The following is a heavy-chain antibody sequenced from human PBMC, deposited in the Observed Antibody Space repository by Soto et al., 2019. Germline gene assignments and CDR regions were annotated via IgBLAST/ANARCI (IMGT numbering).Heavy chain of an antibody. CDR3: ARVPFSSSYYREYYFDF. CDR1: GYTFTSYG. J-gene: IGHJ4*02. V-gene: IGHV1-18*01. Sequence: ASVKVSCKASGYTFTSYGFTWVRQAPGQGLECMGWIGAYSGKTNYAQKFQDRVTMTTDASTSTAYMELRSPTSDDTAVYYCARVPFSSSYYREYYFDFWGQGTLVTVSS. D-gene: IGHD6-13*01. CDR2: IGAYSGKT.